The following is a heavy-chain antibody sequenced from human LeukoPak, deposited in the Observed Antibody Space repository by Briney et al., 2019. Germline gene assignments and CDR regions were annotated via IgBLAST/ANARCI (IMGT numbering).Heavy chain of an antibody. CDR1: GYTFTGYY. D-gene: IGHD3-10*01. J-gene: IGHJ5*02. V-gene: IGHV1-2*02. Sequence: GASVKVSCKASGYTFTGYYMHWVRQAPGQGLEWMGWINPNSGGTNYAQKFQGRVTMTRDTSISTAYMELSRLRSDDTAVYYCARSPYPYGSGSYYRFDPWGQGTLVTVSS. CDR2: INPNSGGT. CDR3: ARSPYPYGSGSYYRFDP.